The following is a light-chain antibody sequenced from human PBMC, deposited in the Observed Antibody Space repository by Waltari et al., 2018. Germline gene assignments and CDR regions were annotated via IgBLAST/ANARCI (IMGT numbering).Light chain of an antibody. J-gene: IGKJ4*01. CDR3: QQYSSVPLT. CDR2: WAS. V-gene: IGKV4-1*01. CDR1: QSVLFSSNNKNY. Sequence: DIVMTQSPDSLAVSLGERAIITCKSSQSVLFSSNNKNYLAWYQQRPGQPPKLLMHWASTRESGVPDRFSGSGSGTDFTLTISSLQAEDVAVYYCQQYSSVPLTFGGGTRVEIK.